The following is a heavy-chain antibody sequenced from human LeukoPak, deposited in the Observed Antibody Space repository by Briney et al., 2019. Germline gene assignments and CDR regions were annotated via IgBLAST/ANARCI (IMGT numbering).Heavy chain of an antibody. Sequence: GGSLRLSCAASGFTFSSYSMNWVRQAPGKGLEWVSSISSSSSYIYYADSVKGRFTISRDNAKNSLYLQVNSLRAEDTAVYYCAREGLGILTGAFDYWGQGTLVTVSS. CDR2: ISSSSSYI. V-gene: IGHV3-21*01. D-gene: IGHD3-9*01. CDR3: AREGLGILTGAFDY. J-gene: IGHJ4*02. CDR1: GFTFSSYS.